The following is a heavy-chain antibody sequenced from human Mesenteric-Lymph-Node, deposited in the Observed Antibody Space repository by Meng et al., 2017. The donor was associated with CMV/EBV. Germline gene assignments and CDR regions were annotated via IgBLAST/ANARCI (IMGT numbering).Heavy chain of an antibody. V-gene: IGHV3-30*04. CDR3: ATELGYDSSGYYGDY. CDR1: GFTFRSYA. D-gene: IGHD3-22*01. CDR2: ISDDGINK. Sequence: GESLKISCAASGFTFRSYAMHWVRQAPGKGLEWVAAISDDGINKYYTDSVKGRVTIARDNSKNAIYLQMNTLKAEDTDVYYCATELGYDSSGYYGDYWGQGTLVTVSS. J-gene: IGHJ4*02.